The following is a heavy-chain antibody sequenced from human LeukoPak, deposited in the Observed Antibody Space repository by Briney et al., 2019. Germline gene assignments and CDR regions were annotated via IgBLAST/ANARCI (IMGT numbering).Heavy chain of an antibody. CDR1: GASISSYY. Sequence: SETQSLTCTVSGASISSYYWNWIRQPPGKGLEWIGYVYNSGSTNYNASLKSRVTILVDTSKNQFSLKLSSVAAADTAVYYCAKGEGVGAPDWFDPWGQGNLVIVSS. CDR2: VYNSGST. D-gene: IGHD1-26*01. V-gene: IGHV4-59*13. CDR3: AKGEGVGAPDWFDP. J-gene: IGHJ5*02.